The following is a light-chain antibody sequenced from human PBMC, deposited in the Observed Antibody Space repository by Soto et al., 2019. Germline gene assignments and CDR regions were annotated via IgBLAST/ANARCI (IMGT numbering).Light chain of an antibody. J-gene: IGKJ4*01. Sequence: DIQMTQSPSTLSASVGDRVTITCRASQSISSWLAWYQQKPGKAPKLLIYDASSLESGVPSRFSGSGSGTEFTLTISRLEPEDFAVYYCHQYGSSPLTFGGGTKVEI. CDR3: HQYGSSPLT. CDR1: QSISSW. V-gene: IGKV1-5*01. CDR2: DAS.